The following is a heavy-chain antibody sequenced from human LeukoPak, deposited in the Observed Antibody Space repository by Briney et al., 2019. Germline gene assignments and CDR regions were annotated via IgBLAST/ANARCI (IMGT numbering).Heavy chain of an antibody. V-gene: IGHV3-74*01. CDR2: INTDGSRT. J-gene: IGHJ4*02. Sequence: QPGGSLRPSCVASGFTFDDYWMHWVRQIPGKGLVWISDINTDGSRTRYANSVRGRFTISRDNAKNTVYLQMNSLRADDTGIFYCLRGELTPGVGYWGQGTLVTVSS. CDR3: LRGELTPGVGY. D-gene: IGHD1-1*01. CDR1: GFTFDDYW.